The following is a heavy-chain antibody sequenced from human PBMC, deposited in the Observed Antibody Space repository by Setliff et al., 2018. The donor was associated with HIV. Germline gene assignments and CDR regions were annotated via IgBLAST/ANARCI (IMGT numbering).Heavy chain of an antibody. CDR1: GFTVSSSY. Sequence: PGGSLRLSCEASGFTVSSSYMAWVRQAPGKGLEWVALISFDGTNEYYGDSVKGRFTISRDNARTSLYLEMTNLKVEDTAVYFCASMWKVGAWGRGTLVTVSS. D-gene: IGHD1-26*01. CDR3: ASMWKVGA. CDR2: ISFDGTNE. J-gene: IGHJ5*02. V-gene: IGHV3-30*14.